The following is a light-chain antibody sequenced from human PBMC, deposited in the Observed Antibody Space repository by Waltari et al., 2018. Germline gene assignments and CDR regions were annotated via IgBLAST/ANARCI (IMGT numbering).Light chain of an antibody. CDR1: QTVAGDN. CDR2: AAS. J-gene: IGKJ4*01. Sequence: EIVLTQSPDTLSLSPGQTATLSCRASQTVAGDNLAWYQHQRGQAPRLLIYAASSRAAGVPDRFRGSASGTDFPLTISRLEPEDFAVYYCQQFDASVLTFGGGTKVEMK. V-gene: IGKV3-20*01. CDR3: QQFDASVLT.